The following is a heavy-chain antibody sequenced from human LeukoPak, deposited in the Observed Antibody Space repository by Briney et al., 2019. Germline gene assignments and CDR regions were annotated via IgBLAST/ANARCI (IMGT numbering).Heavy chain of an antibody. CDR2: ISSSSSYI. Sequence: GGSLRLSCAASGFTFSSYNMNWVRQAPGKGLEWVSSISSSSSYIYYADSVKGRFTISRGNSKNTLYLQMNSLRVEDTAVYYCARDSSDRDYWGQGTLVTVSS. CDR3: ARDSSDRDY. V-gene: IGHV3-21*04. CDR1: GFTFSSYN. J-gene: IGHJ4*02.